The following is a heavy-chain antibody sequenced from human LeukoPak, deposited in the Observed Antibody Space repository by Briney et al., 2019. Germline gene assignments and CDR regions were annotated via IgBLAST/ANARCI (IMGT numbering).Heavy chain of an antibody. CDR3: ATPGIAVAGADY. Sequence: GGSLRLSCAASGFTFSSYSMNWVRQAPGKGLEWVSSISSSSSYIYYADSVKGRFTISRDNAKNSLYLQMNSLRAEDTAVYYCATPGIAVAGADYWGQGTLVTVSS. CDR1: GFTFSSYS. V-gene: IGHV3-21*01. J-gene: IGHJ4*02. D-gene: IGHD6-19*01. CDR2: ISSSSSYI.